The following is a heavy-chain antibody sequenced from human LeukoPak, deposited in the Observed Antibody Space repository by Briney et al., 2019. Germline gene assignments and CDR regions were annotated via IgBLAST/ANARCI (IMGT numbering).Heavy chain of an antibody. V-gene: IGHV4-34*01. CDR1: GGSFSGYY. D-gene: IGHD6-13*01. CDR2: TNHSGST. CDR3: ARVPPGIAAAGIDY. Sequence: SETLSLTCAVYGGSFSGYYWSWIRQPPGKGLEWIGETNHSGSTNYNPSLKSRVTISVDTSKNQFSLKLSSVTAADTAVYYCARVPPGIAAAGIDYWGQGTLATVSS. J-gene: IGHJ4*02.